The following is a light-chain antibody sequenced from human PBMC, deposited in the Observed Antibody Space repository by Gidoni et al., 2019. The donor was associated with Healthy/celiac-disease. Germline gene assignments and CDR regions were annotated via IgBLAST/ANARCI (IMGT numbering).Light chain of an antibody. CDR1: QSVCSY. CDR2: NAS. J-gene: IGKJ4*01. V-gene: IGKV3-11*01. Sequence: IASTQSPATLSLSPGESATLSCRASQSVCSYLAWYQQKPGQAPRLLIYNASNRATGIPARFSGSGSGTDFTLTISSLEPEAFAVYYCQQRSNWPPALTFGGGTKVEIK. CDR3: QQRSNWPPALT.